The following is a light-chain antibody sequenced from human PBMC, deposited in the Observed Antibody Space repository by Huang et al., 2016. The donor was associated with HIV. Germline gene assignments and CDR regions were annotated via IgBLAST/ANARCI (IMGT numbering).Light chain of an antibody. J-gene: IGKJ4*01. V-gene: IGKV3-11*01. CDR2: DTS. CDR1: QSVGSY. CDR3: QQRSTWPLT. Sequence: EVVLTQSPSILSLSLVGTGTISCKASQSVGSYVAWYQQRPGQSPRLLLYDTSNRAAGIPSRFSGSGSGTDFTLTISGLESEDLGVFYCQQRSTWPLTFGGGTKLA.